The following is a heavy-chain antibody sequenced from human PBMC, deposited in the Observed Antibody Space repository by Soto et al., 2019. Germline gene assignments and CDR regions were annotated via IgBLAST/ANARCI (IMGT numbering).Heavy chain of an antibody. Sequence: SETLSLTCAVSGGSISSSNWWSWVRQPPGKGLEWIGEIYHSGSTNYNPSLKSRVTISVDKSKNQFSLKLSSVTAPDTAVYYCAKTLGLRDYYYGMDVWGQGTTVTVSS. CDR3: AKTLGLRDYYYGMDV. D-gene: IGHD4-17*01. J-gene: IGHJ6*02. V-gene: IGHV4-4*02. CDR1: GGSISSSNW. CDR2: IYHSGST.